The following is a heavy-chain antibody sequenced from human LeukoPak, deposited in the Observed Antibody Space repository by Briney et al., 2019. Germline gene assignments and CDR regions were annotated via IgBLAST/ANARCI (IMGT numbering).Heavy chain of an antibody. D-gene: IGHD3-3*01. V-gene: IGHV3-30-3*01. Sequence: AGGSLRLSCAASGFTFSSYAMHWVRQAPGKGLEWVAVISYDGSNKYYADSVKGRFTISRDNSKNTLYLQMNSLRAEDTAVYYCARVDDFGGDGMDVWGQGTTVTVSS. CDR1: GFTFSSYA. CDR2: ISYDGSNK. CDR3: ARVDDFGGDGMDV. J-gene: IGHJ6*02.